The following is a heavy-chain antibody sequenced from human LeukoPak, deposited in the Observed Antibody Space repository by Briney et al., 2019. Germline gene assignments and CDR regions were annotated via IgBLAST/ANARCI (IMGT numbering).Heavy chain of an antibody. CDR3: ARPDESSGYPHPFDY. D-gene: IGHD3-22*01. J-gene: IGHJ4*02. CDR2: IYYTGST. Sequence: PSETLSLTCTVSGGSISSSSYYWGWIRQPPGKGLEWIGSIYYTGSTYYNPSLKSRVTISVDTSKNQFSLKLSSVTAADTAVYYCARPDESSGYPHPFDYWGQGTLVTVSS. V-gene: IGHV4-39*01. CDR1: GGSISSSSYY.